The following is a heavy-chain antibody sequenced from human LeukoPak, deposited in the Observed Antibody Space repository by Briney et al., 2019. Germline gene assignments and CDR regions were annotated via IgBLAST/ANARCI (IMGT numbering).Heavy chain of an antibody. V-gene: IGHV1-69*13. Sequence: SVKVSCKASGGTFSSYAISWVRQAPGQGLEWMGGIIPIFGTANYAQKFQGRVTITADESTSTAYMELSSLRSEDTAVYYCARWRASGGYYYYYYMDVWGRGTTVTVSS. J-gene: IGHJ6*03. D-gene: IGHD3-10*01. CDR2: IIPIFGTA. CDR3: ARWRASGGYYYYYYMDV. CDR1: GGTFSSYA.